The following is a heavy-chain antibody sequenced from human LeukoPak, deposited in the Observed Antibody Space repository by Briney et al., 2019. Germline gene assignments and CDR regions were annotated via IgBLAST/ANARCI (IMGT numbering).Heavy chain of an antibody. Sequence: ASVKVSCKASRYTFTSYGISWVRQAPGQGLEWMGWISAYNGNTNYAQKLQGRVTMTTDTSTSTAYMALRSLRSDDTAVYYCARGSGPLWFGELYAFDIWGQGTMVTVSS. CDR2: ISAYNGNT. D-gene: IGHD3-10*01. CDR1: RYTFTSYG. J-gene: IGHJ3*02. CDR3: ARGSGPLWFGELYAFDI. V-gene: IGHV1-18*01.